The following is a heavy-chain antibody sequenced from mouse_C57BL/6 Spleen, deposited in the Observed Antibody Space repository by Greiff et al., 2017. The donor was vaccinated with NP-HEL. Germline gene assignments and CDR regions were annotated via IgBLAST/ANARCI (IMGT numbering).Heavy chain of an antibody. Sequence: VQLQQSGAELARPGASVKMSCKASGYTFTSYTMHWVKQRPGQGLEWIGYINPSSGSTTYNQQFKDKATFPADKASSTAYMQLSSLTSEDSAVYYCARYLYDYDQAWCAYWGQGTLVTVSA. V-gene: IGHV1-4*01. J-gene: IGHJ3*01. D-gene: IGHD2-4*01. CDR3: ARYLYDYDQAWCAY. CDR2: INPSSGST. CDR1: GYTFTSYT.